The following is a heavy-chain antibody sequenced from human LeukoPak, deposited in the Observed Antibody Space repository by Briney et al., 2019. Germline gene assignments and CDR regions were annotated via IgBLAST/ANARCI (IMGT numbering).Heavy chain of an antibody. CDR2: INPNSGGT. D-gene: IGHD3-10*01. V-gene: IGHV1-2*02. CDR1: GYTFTSYY. Sequence: GASVKVSCKASGYTFTSYYMHWVRQAPGQGLEWMGWINPNSGGTNYAQKFQGRVTMTRDTSISTAYMELSRLRSDDTAVYYCARVRGDGSGSYYSYYYYYMDVWGKGTTVTVSS. J-gene: IGHJ6*03. CDR3: ARVRGDGSGSYYSYYYYYMDV.